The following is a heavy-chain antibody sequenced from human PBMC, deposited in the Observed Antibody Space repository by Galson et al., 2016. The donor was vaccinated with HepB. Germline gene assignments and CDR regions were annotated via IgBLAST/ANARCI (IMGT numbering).Heavy chain of an antibody. V-gene: IGHV1-18*01. D-gene: IGHD3-22*01. CDR1: GYTFNSYS. J-gene: IGHJ4*02. Sequence: SVKVSCKASGYTFNSYSITWVRQAPGQGLEWMGWISVYNSDTNSAQKFQGRVTMTTDTSRSTVYMELRSLTSDDTAVYYCARWHYYDNSDIWGQGTLVTVSS. CDR2: ISVYNSDT. CDR3: ARWHYYDNSDI.